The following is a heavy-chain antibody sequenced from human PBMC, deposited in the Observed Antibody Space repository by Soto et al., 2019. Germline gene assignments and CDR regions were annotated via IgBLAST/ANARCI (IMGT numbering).Heavy chain of an antibody. CDR2: ISGSGGST. CDR1: GFTFSSYA. Sequence: EVQLLESGGGLVQPGGSLRLSCAASGFTFSSYAMSWVRQAPGKGLEWVSAISGSGGSTYYADSVKGRFTISRDNSKHTLYLQMNSLRAEDTAVYYCAKDLRFEYSSSSIFDYWGQGTLVTVSS. V-gene: IGHV3-23*01. J-gene: IGHJ4*02. CDR3: AKDLRFEYSSSSIFDY. D-gene: IGHD6-6*01.